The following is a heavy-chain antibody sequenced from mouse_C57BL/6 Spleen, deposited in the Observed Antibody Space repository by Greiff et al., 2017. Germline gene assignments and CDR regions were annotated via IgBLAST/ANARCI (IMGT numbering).Heavy chain of an antibody. J-gene: IGHJ3*01. Sequence: QVQLKQPGAELVKPGASVKLSCKASGYTFTSYWMHWVKQRPGQGLEWIGMIHPNSGSTNYNEKFKSKATLTVDKSSSTAYMQLSSLTSEDSAVYYCARGITTVPFAYWGQGTLVTVSA. D-gene: IGHD1-1*01. CDR1: GYTFTSYW. V-gene: IGHV1-64*01. CDR3: ARGITTVPFAY. CDR2: IHPNSGST.